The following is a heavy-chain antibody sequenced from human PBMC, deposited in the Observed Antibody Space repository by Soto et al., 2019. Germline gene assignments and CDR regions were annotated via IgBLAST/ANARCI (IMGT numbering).Heavy chain of an antibody. CDR1: GGSFSGDY. V-gene: IGHV4-34*01. J-gene: IGHJ5*02. D-gene: IGHD7-27*01. CDR2: INHSGST. Sequence: SETLSLTCAVYGGSFSGDYWTWIRQSPGKGLEWIGEINHSGSTNYNPSLKSRVTISVDTSKNQFSLKLNSVTAADTAIYYCAVGINWFDPWGQGTLVTVSS. CDR3: AVGINWFDP.